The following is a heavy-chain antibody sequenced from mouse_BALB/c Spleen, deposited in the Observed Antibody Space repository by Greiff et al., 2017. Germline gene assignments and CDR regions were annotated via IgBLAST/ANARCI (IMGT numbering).Heavy chain of an antibody. CDR2: ISSGSSTI. D-gene: IGHD1-1*01. J-gene: IGHJ4*01. CDR1: GFTFSSFG. V-gene: IGHV5-17*02. Sequence: VQLKESGGGLVQPGGSRKLSCAASGFTFSSFGMHWVRQAPEKGLEWVAYISSGSSTIYYADTVKGRFTISRDNPKNTLFLQMTSLRSEDTAMYYCARSDYYGSRYAMDYWGQGTSVTVSS. CDR3: ARSDYYGSRYAMDY.